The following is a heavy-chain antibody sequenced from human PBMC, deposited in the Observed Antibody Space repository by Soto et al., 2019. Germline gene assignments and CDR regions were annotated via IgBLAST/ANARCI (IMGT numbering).Heavy chain of an antibody. J-gene: IGHJ3*02. D-gene: IGHD3-22*01. CDR3: ARHRGNSGYYYLSAFDI. CDR2: IYPGDSDT. CDR1: GYSFTSYW. Sequence: GGSLRLSCKGSGYSFTSYWIGWVRQMPGKGLEWMGIIYPGDSDTRYSPSFQGQVTISADKSISTAYLQWSSLKASDTAMYYCARHRGNSGYYYLSAFDIWGQGTMVTVSS. V-gene: IGHV5-51*01.